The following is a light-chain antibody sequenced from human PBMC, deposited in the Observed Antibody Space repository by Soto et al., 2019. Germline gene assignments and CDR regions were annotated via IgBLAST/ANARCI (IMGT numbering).Light chain of an antibody. V-gene: IGLV1-44*01. CDR2: SNN. CDR1: RSNIGSNT. Sequence: QSVLTQPLSASGTPGQRVTISCSGSRSNIGSNTVNWFQQLPGTAPKLLIYSNNQRPSGVPDRFSGSKSGTSASLAISGLQSEDEADYYCAAWDDSLNGVVFGGGTKVTVL. CDR3: AAWDDSLNGVV. J-gene: IGLJ2*01.